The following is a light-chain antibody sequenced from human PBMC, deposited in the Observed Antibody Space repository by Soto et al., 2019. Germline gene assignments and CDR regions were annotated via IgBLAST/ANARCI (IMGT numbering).Light chain of an antibody. J-gene: IGKJ1*01. Sequence: DMVLTKSPGTLSLSPAKRATLSCRARQSVSSSYLAWNQQKPGQAPRRLIYGAASRATGIPDRFIGSGSGTDFSLTIIRLEPEDFAVYYCQQDCGSPWTFGQGTKVDIK. V-gene: IGKV3-20*01. CDR1: QSVSSSY. CDR3: QQDCGSPWT. CDR2: GAA.